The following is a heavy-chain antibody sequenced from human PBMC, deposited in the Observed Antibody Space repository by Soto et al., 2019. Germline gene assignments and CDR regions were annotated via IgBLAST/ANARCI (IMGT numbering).Heavy chain of an antibody. D-gene: IGHD1-1*01. J-gene: IGHJ4*02. CDR1: GFTFSSYA. Sequence: QVQLVESGGGVVQPGRSLRLSCAASGFTFSSYAMHWVRQAPGKGLEWVAVISYDGSNKYYADSVKGRFTISRDNSKTTLYLQMNSLRAEDTAVYCCARDLIMRYPFDYWGQGTLVTVSS. CDR2: ISYDGSNK. CDR3: ARDLIMRYPFDY. V-gene: IGHV3-30-3*01.